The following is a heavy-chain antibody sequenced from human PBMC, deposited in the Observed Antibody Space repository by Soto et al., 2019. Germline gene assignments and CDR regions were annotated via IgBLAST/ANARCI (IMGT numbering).Heavy chain of an antibody. CDR1: GGSISSYY. CDR2: IYYSGST. Sequence: SETLSLTCTVSGGSISSYYWSWIRQPPGKGLEWIGYIYYSGSTNYNPSLKSRVTISVDTSKNQFSLKLSSVTAADTAVYYCATWPETGYYFDYWGQGTLVTVSS. V-gene: IGHV4-59*08. J-gene: IGHJ4*02. CDR3: ATWPETGYYFDY.